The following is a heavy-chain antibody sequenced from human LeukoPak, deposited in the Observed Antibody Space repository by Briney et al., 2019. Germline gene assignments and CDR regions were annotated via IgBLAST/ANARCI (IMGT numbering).Heavy chain of an antibody. J-gene: IGHJ4*02. CDR2: IYYSGST. V-gene: IGHV4-39*07. CDR3: AREGTSYY. CDR1: GDSIRGNSYY. Sequence: PSETLSLTCAVSGDSIRGNSYYWAWIRQPPGKGLEWIGSIYYSGSTYYNMSLKTRVTMSVDTSKNQFSLRLTSVTAADTAVYYCAREGTSYYWGQGTLVTVSS.